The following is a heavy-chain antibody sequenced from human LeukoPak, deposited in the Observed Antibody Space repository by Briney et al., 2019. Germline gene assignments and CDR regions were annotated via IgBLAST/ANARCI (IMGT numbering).Heavy chain of an antibody. CDR3: ARCPVPVAGTWFDP. CDR1: GYTFTSYD. D-gene: IGHD6-19*01. J-gene: IGHJ5*02. CDR2: ISAYNGNT. Sequence: ASVKVSCKASGYTFTSYDINWVRQAPGQGLEWMGWISAYNGNTNYAQKLQGRVTMTTDTSTSTAYMELRSLRSDDTAVYYCARCPVPVAGTWFDPWGQGTLVTVSS. V-gene: IGHV1-18*01.